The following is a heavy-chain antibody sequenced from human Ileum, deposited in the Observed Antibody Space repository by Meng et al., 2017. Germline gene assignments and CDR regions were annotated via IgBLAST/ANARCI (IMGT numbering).Heavy chain of an antibody. J-gene: IGHJ4*02. V-gene: IGHV3-33*03. CDR1: GFTFSSYG. D-gene: IGHD3-16*01. CDR3: ASSSLSYAHYYFDY. Sequence: GGSLRLSCAVSGFTFSSYGMHWVRQAPGKELEWVASIWYDGGNEYYADSLKGRFTISRDNSKNTLYLQMDSLGAEDTALYYCASSSLSYAHYYFDYWGQGTLVTVSS. CDR2: IWYDGGNE.